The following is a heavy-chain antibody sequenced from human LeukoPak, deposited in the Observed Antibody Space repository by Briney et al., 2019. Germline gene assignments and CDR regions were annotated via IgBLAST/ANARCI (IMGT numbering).Heavy chain of an antibody. D-gene: IGHD3-22*01. V-gene: IGHV3-66*01. CDR3: ARVRGYYVYFQH. CDR2: IYSGGST. J-gene: IGHJ1*01. Sequence: GGSLRLSCGASGFTFSNYGMLWVRQAPGKGLDWVSVIYSGGSTYYADSVKGRFTISRDNSKNTLYLQMNSLRAEDTAVYYCARVRGYYVYFQHWGQGTLVTVSS. CDR1: GFTFSNYG.